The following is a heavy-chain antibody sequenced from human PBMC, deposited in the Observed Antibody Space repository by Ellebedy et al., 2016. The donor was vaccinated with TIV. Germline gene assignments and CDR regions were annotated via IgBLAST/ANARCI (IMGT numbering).Heavy chain of an antibody. CDR2: IKHDGGEK. D-gene: IGHD4/OR15-4a*01. V-gene: IGHV3-7*01. J-gene: IGHJ5*02. CDR3: ARGWWDYGA. CDR1: GFPFSGYS. Sequence: GESLKISCVASGFPFSGYSMSWVRQARGKGPEWVATIKHDGGEKFYADSVKGRLTISRDNAKNSLYLQMDSVRGEDTAVYYCARGWWDYGAWGQGAHVTVSS.